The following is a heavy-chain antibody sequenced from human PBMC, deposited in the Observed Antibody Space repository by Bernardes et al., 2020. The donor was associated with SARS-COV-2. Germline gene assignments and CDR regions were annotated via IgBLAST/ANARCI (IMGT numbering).Heavy chain of an antibody. CDR2: INENGDLI. J-gene: IGHJ5*02. V-gene: IGHV3-23*01. CDR1: GFIFVSTS. CDR3: VKNSGWFEP. D-gene: IGHD1-26*01. Sequence: GGSLRLSCARSGFIFVSTSLRWVRHAPGTVLECFSTINENGDLINVADSVRGRFIVSRDNSNNNVYLQMASLRVEDTAIYYCVKNSGWFEPWGQGSLVTVSS.